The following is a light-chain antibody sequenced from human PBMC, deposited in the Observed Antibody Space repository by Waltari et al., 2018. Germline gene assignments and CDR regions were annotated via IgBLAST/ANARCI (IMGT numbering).Light chain of an antibody. CDR2: WAS. V-gene: IGKV4-1*01. J-gene: IGKJ1*01. Sequence: DIVMTQSPDSLAVSLGERATINCKSSKSVLYSSNNKNYLAWYQQKPGQPPKMLIYWASTRESGVPDRFSGSGSGTDFTLTISSLQAEDVASYFCLQYLHTPRTFGQGTKVEIK. CDR3: LQYLHTPRT. CDR1: KSVLYSSNNKNY.